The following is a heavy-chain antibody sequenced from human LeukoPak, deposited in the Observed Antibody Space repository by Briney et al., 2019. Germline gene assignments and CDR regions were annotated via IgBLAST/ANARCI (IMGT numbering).Heavy chain of an antibody. CDR3: VRAWGGGSYSDAFDI. CDR1: GFTFSYYN. J-gene: IGHJ3*02. V-gene: IGHV3-21*06. D-gene: IGHD1-26*01. CDR2: ISSSSSHI. Sequence: PGGSLRLSCAASGFTFSYYNMNWVRQAPGKGLERVSSISSSSSHIYYADSVKGRFTISRDNAKNSLYLQMGSLRVEDTAVFYCVRAWGGGSYSDAFDIWGQGTMVTVSS.